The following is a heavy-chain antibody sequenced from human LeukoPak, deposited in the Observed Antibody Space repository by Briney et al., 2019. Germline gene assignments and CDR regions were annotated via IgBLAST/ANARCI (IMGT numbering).Heavy chain of an antibody. CDR1: GFTFSTYV. V-gene: IGHV3-23*01. Sequence: GGSLRLSCAASGFTFSTYVMSWVRQAPGKGLEWVSVISGSGIVTYYADSVKGRFTISRDNSKNMLYLQMNSLRAEDTAVYYCAKPPPSGGYYAHIDSWGQGTLVTVSS. CDR2: ISGSGIVT. J-gene: IGHJ4*02. D-gene: IGHD3-22*01. CDR3: AKPPPSGGYYAHIDS.